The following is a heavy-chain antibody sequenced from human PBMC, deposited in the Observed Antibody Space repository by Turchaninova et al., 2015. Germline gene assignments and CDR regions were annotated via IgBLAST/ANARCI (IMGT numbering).Heavy chain of an antibody. Sequence: EVQLVESGGGLVTPGGSLRLSCAASGFTFDSYSMNWVRQAPGKGMEWVSSISSSNYIQSADSGKGLFTISRGNAKNSLYLQMNSLGAEDTAVYYCARDRGMNDYGGNSLMDYWGQGTLVTVSS. CDR2: ISSSNYI. CDR3: ARDRGMNDYGGNSLMDY. CDR1: GFTFDSYS. V-gene: IGHV3-21*01. J-gene: IGHJ4*02. D-gene: IGHD4-23*01.